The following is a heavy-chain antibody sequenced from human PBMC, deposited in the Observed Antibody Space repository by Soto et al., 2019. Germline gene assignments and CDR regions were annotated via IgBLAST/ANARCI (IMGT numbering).Heavy chain of an antibody. CDR1: GFTFSSYW. Sequence: GGSLRLSCAASGFTFSSYWMSWVRQAPGKGLEWVANIKQDGSEKYYVDSVKGRFTISRDNAKNSLYLQMNSLRAEDTAVYYCARDSDIVASNYYYYMDVWGKGTTVTVSS. D-gene: IGHD5-12*01. J-gene: IGHJ6*03. CDR3: ARDSDIVASNYYYYMDV. CDR2: IKQDGSEK. V-gene: IGHV3-7*01.